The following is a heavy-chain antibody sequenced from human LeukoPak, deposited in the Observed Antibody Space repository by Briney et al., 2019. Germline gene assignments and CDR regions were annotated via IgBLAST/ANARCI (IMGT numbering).Heavy chain of an antibody. D-gene: IGHD5-12*01. J-gene: IGHJ6*03. CDR2: VYHNGST. CDR3: ARDKRGYRDYYYMDV. CDR1: GGSISIVTYY. V-gene: IGHV4-39*07. Sequence: PSESLSLTCTVSGGSISIVTYYWGWIRQRPGKGLAWIGSVYHNGSTDYSPSLESRVTVSVDTSKSQFSLRLTSVTAADTAVYYCARDKRGYRDYYYMDVWGKGTTVTVSS.